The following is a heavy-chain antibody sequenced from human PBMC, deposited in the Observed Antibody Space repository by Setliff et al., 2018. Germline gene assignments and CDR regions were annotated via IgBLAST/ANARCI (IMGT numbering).Heavy chain of an antibody. CDR3: ARELNYYYDSSGYFLPD. CDR2: IIPILGIA. V-gene: IGHV1-69*02. D-gene: IGHD3-22*01. Sequence: SVKVSCKASGGTFSSYTISWVRQAPGQGLEWTGRIIPILGIANYAQKFQGRVTITADKSTSTAYMELSSLRSEDTAVYYCARELNYYYDSSGYFLPDWGQGTLVTVSS. J-gene: IGHJ4*02. CDR1: GGTFSSYT.